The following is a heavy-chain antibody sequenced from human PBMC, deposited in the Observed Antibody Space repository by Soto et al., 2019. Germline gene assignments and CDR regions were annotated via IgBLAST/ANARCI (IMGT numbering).Heavy chain of an antibody. CDR3: ARDVPSPDYYMDV. Sequence: WGSLRLSCAASGFTVSSNYMSWVRQAPGKGLEWVSVIYSGGSTYYADSVKGRFTISRDNSKNTLYLQMNSLRAEDTAVYYCARDVPSPDYYMDVWGKGTTVTVSS. V-gene: IGHV3-66*01. J-gene: IGHJ6*03. CDR1: GFTVSSNY. CDR2: IYSGGST. D-gene: IGHD2-2*01.